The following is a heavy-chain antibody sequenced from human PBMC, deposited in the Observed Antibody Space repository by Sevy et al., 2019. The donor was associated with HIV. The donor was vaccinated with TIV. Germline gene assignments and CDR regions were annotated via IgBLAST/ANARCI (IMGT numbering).Heavy chain of an antibody. D-gene: IGHD6-13*01. J-gene: IGHJ4*02. CDR1: GFTFSDHY. Sequence: GGSLRLSCAASGFTFSDHYMEWVRQAPGKGLEWVGRTRNKVDSYTTEYAASVKGRFTISRDDSKNSLYLQMNSLKTEDTAVYYCATHAGIAAADRVFDYWGQGSLVTVSS. V-gene: IGHV3-72*01. CDR2: TRNKVDSYTT. CDR3: ATHAGIAAADRVFDY.